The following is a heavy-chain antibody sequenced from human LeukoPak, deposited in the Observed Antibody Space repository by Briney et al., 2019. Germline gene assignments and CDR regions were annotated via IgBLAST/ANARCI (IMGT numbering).Heavy chain of an antibody. D-gene: IGHD1-26*01. V-gene: IGHV3-23*01. CDR2: ISGSGGST. CDR3: AKGGSITGSGSH. Sequence: GGSLRLSCAASGFTFSSYAMSWVRQAPGKGLEWVSAISGSGGSTYYADSVKGRFTISRDNSKNTLYLRMNSLRAEDTAVYYCAKGGSITGSGSHWGQGTLVTVSS. J-gene: IGHJ4*02. CDR1: GFTFSSYA.